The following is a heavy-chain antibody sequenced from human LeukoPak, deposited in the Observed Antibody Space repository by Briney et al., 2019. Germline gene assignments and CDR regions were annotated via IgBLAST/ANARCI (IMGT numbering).Heavy chain of an antibody. J-gene: IGHJ4*02. CDR1: GFTFSSYS. Sequence: GGSLRLSCAASGFTFSSYSMNWVRQAPGKGLEWVSAISGSGGSTYYADSVKGRFTISRDNSKNTLYLQMNSLRAEDTAVYYCAKCAVSLVVRGVIDYWGQGTLVTVSS. CDR2: ISGSGGST. D-gene: IGHD3-10*01. V-gene: IGHV3-23*01. CDR3: AKCAVSLVVRGVIDY.